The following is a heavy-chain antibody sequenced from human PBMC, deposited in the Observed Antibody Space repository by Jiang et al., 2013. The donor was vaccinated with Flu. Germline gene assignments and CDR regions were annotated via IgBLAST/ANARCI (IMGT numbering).Heavy chain of an antibody. D-gene: IGHD2-15*01. V-gene: IGHV1-46*01. Sequence: SGAEVKKPGASVKVSCKASGYTFTSYYMHWVRQAPGQGLEWMGIINPSGGSTSYAQKFQGRVTMTRDTSTSTVYMELSSLRSEDTAVYYCARDRNQEVAASYNWFDPWGQGTLVTVSS. J-gene: IGHJ5*02. CDR2: INPSGGST. CDR1: GYTFTSYY. CDR3: ARDRNQEVAASYNWFDP.